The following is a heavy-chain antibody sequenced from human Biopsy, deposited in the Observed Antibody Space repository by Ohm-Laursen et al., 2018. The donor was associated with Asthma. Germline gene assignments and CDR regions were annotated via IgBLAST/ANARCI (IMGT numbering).Heavy chain of an antibody. CDR3: VRDGTDDAFDI. Sequence: SLRLSCTASGFSFSNFAIHWVRQAPGKGLEWVGVISKDASTQDYADSVKGRFTMARDNSKNTLDLQMNSLREEDTAVYYCVRDGTDDAFDIWGQGTMVSVSS. D-gene: IGHD1-1*01. V-gene: IGHV3-30*01. CDR1: GFSFSNFA. CDR2: ISKDASTQ. J-gene: IGHJ3*02.